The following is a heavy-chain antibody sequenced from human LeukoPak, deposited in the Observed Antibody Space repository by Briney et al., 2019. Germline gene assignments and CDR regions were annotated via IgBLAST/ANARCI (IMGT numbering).Heavy chain of an antibody. CDR1: GFTFDDYA. D-gene: IGHD3-16*01. J-gene: IGHJ6*02. CDR2: ISWNSGSI. V-gene: IGHV3-9*01. CDR3: AKDRNVYGMDV. Sequence: PGRSLRLSCAASGFTFDDYAMHWVRQAPGKGLEWVSGISWNSGSIGYADSVKGRFTISRDNAKNSLYLQMNSLRAEDTALYYCAKDRNVYGMDVWGQGTTVTVSS.